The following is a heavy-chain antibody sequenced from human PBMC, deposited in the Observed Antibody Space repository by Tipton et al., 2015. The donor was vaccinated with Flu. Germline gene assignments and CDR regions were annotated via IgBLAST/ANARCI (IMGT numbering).Heavy chain of an antibody. Sequence: QLVQSGAEVKKPGASVKVSCKGSGYTFTAHYMHWVRQAPGQGLEWMGWMNPDTGDTGYAQKFQGRVTMTRDSSISSAYLELNSLGSEDTAVYYCARGGRSLPNYDFWGQGTLLTVSS. J-gene: IGHJ4*02. D-gene: IGHD5/OR15-5a*01. CDR2: MNPDTGDT. CDR3: ARGGRSLPNYDF. V-gene: IGHV1-8*02. CDR1: GYTFTAHY.